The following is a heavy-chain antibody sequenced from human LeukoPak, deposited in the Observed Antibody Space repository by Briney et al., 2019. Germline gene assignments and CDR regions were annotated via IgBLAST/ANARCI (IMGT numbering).Heavy chain of an antibody. Sequence: PGGSLRLSCAAPGFTVSSNYMSWVRQAPGKGLEWGSVIYSGGSTYYADSVKGRFTISRDNSKNTLYLQMNNLRAEDTAVYYCARVDNWNDVSYYFDYWGQGTLVTVSS. J-gene: IGHJ4*02. CDR2: IYSGGST. D-gene: IGHD1-20*01. V-gene: IGHV3-53*01. CDR3: ARVDNWNDVSYYFDY. CDR1: GFTVSSNY.